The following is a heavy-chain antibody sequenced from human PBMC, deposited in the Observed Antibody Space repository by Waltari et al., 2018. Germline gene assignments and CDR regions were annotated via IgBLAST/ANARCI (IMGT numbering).Heavy chain of an antibody. CDR2: IYYSWST. CDR1: GASIRSYY. J-gene: IGHJ6*03. V-gene: IGHV4-59*01. Sequence: QVQLQASGSGLVTPSETLSRTCTVLGASIRSYYWSWIRQPPGKGLEWIGYIYYSWSTNYNPSLKSRVTISVDTSKNQFSLKLSSVTAADTAVYYCARDRYNWNDGDYYYYMDVWGKGTTVTVSS. D-gene: IGHD1-1*01. CDR3: ARDRYNWNDGDYYYYMDV.